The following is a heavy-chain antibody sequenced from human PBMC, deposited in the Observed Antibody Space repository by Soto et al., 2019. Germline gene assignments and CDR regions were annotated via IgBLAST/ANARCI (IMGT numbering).Heavy chain of an antibody. CDR3: ARGKMGQMGAPNWFDP. CDR1: GGSISSGGYS. D-gene: IGHD3-16*01. V-gene: IGHV4-30-2*01. CDR2: IYHSGST. Sequence: KPSETLSPTCAVSGGSISSGGYSWSWIRQPPGKGLEWIGYIYHSGSTYYNPSLKSRVTISVDRSKNQFSLKLSSVTAADTAVYYCARGKMGQMGAPNWFDPWGQGTLVTVSS. J-gene: IGHJ5*02.